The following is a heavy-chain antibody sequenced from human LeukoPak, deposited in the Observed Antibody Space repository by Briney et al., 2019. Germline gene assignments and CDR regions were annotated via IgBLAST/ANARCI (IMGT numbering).Heavy chain of an antibody. Sequence: PSETLSLTCAVSGGSFSGYYWSWIRQPPGKGLEWIGEINHSGSTNYNPSLKSRVTISVETSKNQFSLKLSSVTAADTAVYYCARARPDYGGNSFSFDYWGQGTLVTVSS. CDR2: INHSGST. CDR1: GGSFSGYY. CDR3: ARARPDYGGNSFSFDY. V-gene: IGHV4-34*01. J-gene: IGHJ4*02. D-gene: IGHD4-23*01.